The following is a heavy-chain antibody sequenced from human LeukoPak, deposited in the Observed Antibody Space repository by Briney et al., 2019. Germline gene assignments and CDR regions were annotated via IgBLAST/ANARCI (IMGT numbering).Heavy chain of an antibody. V-gene: IGHV4-61*01. CDR2: IYYSGST. CDR1: GGSVSSGSYY. D-gene: IGHD4-23*01. Sequence: SETLSPTCTVSGGSVSSGSYYWSWIRQPPGKGLEWIGYIYYSGSTNYNPSLKSRVTISLDTSKNQFSLKLSSVTTADTAVYYCARSVVTLYWYFDLWGRGTLVTVSS. J-gene: IGHJ2*01. CDR3: ARSVVTLYWYFDL.